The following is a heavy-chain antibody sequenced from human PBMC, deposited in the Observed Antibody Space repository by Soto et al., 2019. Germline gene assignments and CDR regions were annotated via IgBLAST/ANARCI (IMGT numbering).Heavy chain of an antibody. D-gene: IGHD3-16*01. J-gene: IGHJ3*02. Sequence: SETLSLTCAVSGGSISSGGYSWSWIRQPPGKGLEWIGYIYHSGSTYYNPSPKIRVTISVDRSNNQLSLKLTSVAAADTAMYYCVRGDVFDMWGRGAMVTVSS. V-gene: IGHV4-30-2*01. CDR2: IYHSGST. CDR3: VRGDVFDM. CDR1: GGSISSGGYS.